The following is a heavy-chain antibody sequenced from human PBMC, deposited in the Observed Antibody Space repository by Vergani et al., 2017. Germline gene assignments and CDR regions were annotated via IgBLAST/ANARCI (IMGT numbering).Heavy chain of an antibody. CDR3: ARGEAGGYDGGDY. J-gene: IGHJ4*02. CDR2: IGTAGDT. Sequence: EVQLVESGGGLVQPGGSLRLSCAASGFTFSSYDMHWVRQATGKGLEWVSAIGTAGDTYYPGSVKGRFTISRENAKNSLYLQMNSLRAEDTAVYYCARGEAGGYDGGDYWGQGTLVTVSS. V-gene: IGHV3-13*01. CDR1: GFTFSSYD. D-gene: IGHD5-12*01.